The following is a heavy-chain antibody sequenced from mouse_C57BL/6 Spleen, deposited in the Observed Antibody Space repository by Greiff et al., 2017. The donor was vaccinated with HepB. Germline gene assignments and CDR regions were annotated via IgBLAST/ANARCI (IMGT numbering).Heavy chain of an antibody. Sequence: EVQLQQSGPELVKPGASVKISCKASGYTFTDYYMNWVKQSHGKSLEWIGDINPNNGGTSYNQKFKGKATLTVDKSSSTAYMELRSLTSADSAVYYCARSIYDCYPAGFAYWGQGTLVTVSA. CDR1: GYTFTDYY. D-gene: IGHD2-3*01. CDR2: INPNNGGT. J-gene: IGHJ3*01. CDR3: ARSIYDCYPAGFAY. V-gene: IGHV1-26*01.